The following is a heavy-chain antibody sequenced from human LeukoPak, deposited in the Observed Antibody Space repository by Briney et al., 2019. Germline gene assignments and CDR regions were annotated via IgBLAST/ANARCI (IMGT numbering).Heavy chain of an antibody. CDR3: ARGPTYSELGDAFDI. Sequence: SETLSLTCTVSGVSISSSNSYWGWIRQPPGKGLEWIGSIYYSGNTYYNASLKSQVSISIDTSKNRFSLKLSSVTAADTAVYYCARGPTYSELGDAFDIWGQGTMVTVSS. CDR1: GVSISSSNSY. J-gene: IGHJ3*02. CDR2: IYYSGNT. V-gene: IGHV4-39*07. D-gene: IGHD7-27*01.